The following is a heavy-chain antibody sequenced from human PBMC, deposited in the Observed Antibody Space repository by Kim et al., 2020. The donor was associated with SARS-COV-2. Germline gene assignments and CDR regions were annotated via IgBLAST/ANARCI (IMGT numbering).Heavy chain of an antibody. V-gene: IGHV4-4*02. CDR3: AARGSSSWPFDP. J-gene: IGHJ5*02. Sequence: NYNPALKSRVTISVDKSKNQFSLKLSSVTAADTAVYYCAARGSSSWPFDPWGQGTLVTVSS. D-gene: IGHD6-13*01.